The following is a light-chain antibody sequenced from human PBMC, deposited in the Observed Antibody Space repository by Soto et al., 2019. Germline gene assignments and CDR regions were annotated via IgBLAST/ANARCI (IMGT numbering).Light chain of an antibody. CDR3: KQYNNWAT. CDR2: GAS. CDR1: QSVSSSY. V-gene: IGKV3-15*01. Sequence: EIVVTQAPGTLSLSPGERATLSCRASQSVSSSYLAWYQHKPGQAPRILIYGASTRATGIPASFSGSGSGTEFTLTIRSLQSEDFAVYYCKQYNNWATFGQGTKVDIK. J-gene: IGKJ1*01.